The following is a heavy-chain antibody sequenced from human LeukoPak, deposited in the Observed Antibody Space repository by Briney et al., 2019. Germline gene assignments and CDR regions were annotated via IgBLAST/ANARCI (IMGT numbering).Heavy chain of an antibody. CDR3: AKGFGGYYDYGMDV. D-gene: IGHD3-10*01. J-gene: IGHJ6*02. Sequence: GGSLRLSCAASGFTFSSYAMSWVRQAPGKGLEWVSAISGSGGSTYYADSVKGRFTISRDNSKNTLYLQMNSQRAEDTAVYYCAKGFGGYYDYGMDVWGQGTTVTVSS. CDR1: GFTFSSYA. CDR2: ISGSGGST. V-gene: IGHV3-23*01.